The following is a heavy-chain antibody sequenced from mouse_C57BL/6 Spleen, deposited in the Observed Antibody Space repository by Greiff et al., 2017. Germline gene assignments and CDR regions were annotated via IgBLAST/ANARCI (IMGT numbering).Heavy chain of an antibody. V-gene: IGHV5-17*01. Sequence: EVKLVESGGGLVKPGGSLKLSCAASGFTFSDSGMHWVRQAPEKGLEWVAYISSGSSTIYYADTVKGRFTISRDNAKNTLFLQMTSLRSEDTAMYYCARDFYYAMDYWGQGTSVTVSS. CDR3: ARDFYYAMDY. J-gene: IGHJ4*01. CDR1: GFTFSDSG. CDR2: ISSGSSTI.